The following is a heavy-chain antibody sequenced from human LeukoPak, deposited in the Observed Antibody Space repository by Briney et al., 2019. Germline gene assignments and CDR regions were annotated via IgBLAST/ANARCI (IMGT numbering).Heavy chain of an antibody. CDR3: ARGTTGTTPAYYYYMDV. CDR2: INHSGST. CDR1: GGSFSGYY. V-gene: IGHV4-34*01. Sequence: SETLSLTCAVYGGSFSGYYWSWIRQPPEKGLEWIGEINHSGSTNYNPSLKSRVTISVDTSKNQFSLKLSSVTAADTAVYYCARGTTGTTPAYYYYMDVWGKGTTVTASS. D-gene: IGHD1-1*01. J-gene: IGHJ6*03.